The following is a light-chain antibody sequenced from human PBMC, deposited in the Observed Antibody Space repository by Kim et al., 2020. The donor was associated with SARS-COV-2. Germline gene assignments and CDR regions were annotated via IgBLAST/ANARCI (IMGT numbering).Light chain of an antibody. CDR2: GAS. J-gene: IGKJ2*02. V-gene: IGKV3-15*01. Sequence: EIVMTQSPATLSVSPGERATLSCRASQSVSSNLAWYQQKPGQAPRLLIYGASTGATGIPVRFSGSGSGTEFTLTISNLQSEDFAVYYCQQYNNWPPCTFGQGTKLEI. CDR1: QSVSSN. CDR3: QQYNNWPPCT.